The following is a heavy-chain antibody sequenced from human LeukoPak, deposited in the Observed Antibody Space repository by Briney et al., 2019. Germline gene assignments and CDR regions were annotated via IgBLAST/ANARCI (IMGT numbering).Heavy chain of an antibody. CDR3: ATLWFGELGFDY. D-gene: IGHD3-10*01. J-gene: IGHJ4*02. Sequence: GASVKVSCKASGYTFTSYYMHWVRQAPGKGLEWMGGFDPEDGETIYAQKFQGRVTMTEDTSTDTAYMELSSLRSEDTAVYYCATLWFGELGFDYWGQGTLVTVSS. CDR2: FDPEDGET. V-gene: IGHV1-24*01. CDR1: GYTFTSYY.